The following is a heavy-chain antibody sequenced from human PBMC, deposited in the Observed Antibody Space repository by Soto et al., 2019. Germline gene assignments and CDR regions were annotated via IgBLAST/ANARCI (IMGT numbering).Heavy chain of an antibody. CDR3: VSLNPVAGFDP. D-gene: IGHD6-19*01. CDR2: ISAYNGNT. V-gene: IGHV1-18*01. J-gene: IGHJ5*02. CDR1: GYTFTSYG. Sequence: GASVKVSCKASGYTFTSYGISWVRQAPGQGLEWMGWISAYNGNTNYAQKLQGRVTMTTDTSTSTAYMELRSLRSDDTAVYYCVSLNPVAGFDPWGQGTLVTVSS.